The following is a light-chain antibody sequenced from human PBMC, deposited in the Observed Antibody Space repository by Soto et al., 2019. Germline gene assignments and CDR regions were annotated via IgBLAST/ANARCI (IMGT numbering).Light chain of an antibody. Sequence: DIHLTQSPSFLSASVGDRVTLTCRPSRAVPYNMAWYQQKPGKPPKLLIYEESTLHSGVPSRFSGRKSGTQFTLTIDSLQPEDFATYYCQQVKTYPRTFGGGTKVEIK. CDR1: RAVPYN. V-gene: IGKV1-9*01. CDR2: EES. CDR3: QQVKTYPRT. J-gene: IGKJ4*01.